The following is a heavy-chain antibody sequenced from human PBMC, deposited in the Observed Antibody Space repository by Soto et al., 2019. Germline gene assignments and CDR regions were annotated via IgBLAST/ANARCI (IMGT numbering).Heavy chain of an antibody. CDR1: GFTFSSYA. CDR3: ARDLFWSGYYSPY. CDR2: ISYDGSNK. Sequence: GGSLRLSCAASGFTFSSYAMHWVRQAPGKGLEWVAVISYDGSNKYYADSVKGRFTISRDNSKNTLYLQMNSLRAEDTAVYYCARDLFWSGYYSPYWGQGTLVTRLL. J-gene: IGHJ4*02. V-gene: IGHV3-30-3*01. D-gene: IGHD3-3*01.